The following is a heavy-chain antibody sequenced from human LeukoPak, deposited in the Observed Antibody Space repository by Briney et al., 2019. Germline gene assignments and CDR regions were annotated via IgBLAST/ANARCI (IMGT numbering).Heavy chain of an antibody. D-gene: IGHD3-9*01. CDR2: INHSGST. CDR3: ARGRGGRYFLMSSLNWFDP. Sequence: PSETLSLTCAVYGGSFSGYYWSWIRQPPGKGLEWIWEINHSGSTNYNPSPKSRVTISLDTSKNQFVLKLSSVTAADTAVYYCARGRGGRYFLMSSLNWFDPWGQGTLVTVSS. CDR1: GGSFSGYY. V-gene: IGHV4-34*01. J-gene: IGHJ5*02.